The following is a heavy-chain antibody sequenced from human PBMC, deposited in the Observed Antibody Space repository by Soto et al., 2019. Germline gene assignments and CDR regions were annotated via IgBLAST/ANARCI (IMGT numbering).Heavy chain of an antibody. Sequence: GESLKISCKGSGYSFAVYWITWVRQKPGKGLEWMGRIDPSDSQTYYSPSFRGHVTISVTKSITTVFLQWSSLRASDTAMYYCARQIYDSDTGPNFQYYFDSWGQEPRSPSPQ. D-gene: IGHD3-22*01. V-gene: IGHV5-10-1*01. CDR3: ARQIYDSDTGPNFQYYFDS. CDR2: IDPSDSQT. J-gene: IGHJ4*01. CDR1: GYSFAVYW.